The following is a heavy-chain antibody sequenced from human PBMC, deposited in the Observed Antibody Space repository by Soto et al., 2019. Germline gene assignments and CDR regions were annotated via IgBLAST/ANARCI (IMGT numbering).Heavy chain of an antibody. V-gene: IGHV3-23*01. CDR3: TKDVADCGGDCFSGFDS. D-gene: IGHD2-21*02. CDR2: MTGSGGST. J-gene: IGHJ4*02. CDR1: GFTFTNSA. Sequence: GGSLRLSCAASGFTFTNSAMNWVRQAPGKGLEWVSTMTGSGGSTYYADSVKGRFTISRDTSKNTVYLHMNNLRAEDTAVYYCTKDVADCGGDCFSGFDSWGQGTLVTVSS.